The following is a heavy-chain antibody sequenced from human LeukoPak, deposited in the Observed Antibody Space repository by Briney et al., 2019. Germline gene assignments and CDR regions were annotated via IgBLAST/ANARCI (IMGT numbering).Heavy chain of an antibody. V-gene: IGHV4-34*01. D-gene: IGHD2-2*01. Sequence: SETLSLTCAVSGGSFSGYYWSWIRQPPGQGLEWIGEINHSGSTNYNPSLKSRVTISVDTSKNQFSLKLTSVTAADTAVYYCARGEIVVVPAARSYYYYMDVWGKGTTVTVSS. CDR3: ARGEIVVVPAARSYYYYMDV. CDR2: INHSGST. CDR1: GGSFSGYY. J-gene: IGHJ6*03.